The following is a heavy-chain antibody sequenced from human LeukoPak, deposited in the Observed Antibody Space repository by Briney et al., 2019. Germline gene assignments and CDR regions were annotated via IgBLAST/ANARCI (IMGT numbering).Heavy chain of an antibody. CDR2: ISWNSGSI. J-gene: IGHJ3*02. CDR1: GFTFDDYA. Sequence: SGGSLRLSCAASGFTFDDYATHWVRQAPGKGLEWVSGISWNSGSIGYADSVKGRFTISRDNAKNSLYLQMNSLRAEDTALYYCAKDKSSGSYYSVAFDIWGQGTMVTVSS. D-gene: IGHD1-26*01. V-gene: IGHV3-9*01. CDR3: AKDKSSGSYYSVAFDI.